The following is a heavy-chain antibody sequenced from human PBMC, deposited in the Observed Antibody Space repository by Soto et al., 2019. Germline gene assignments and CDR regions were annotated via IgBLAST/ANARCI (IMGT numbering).Heavy chain of an antibody. D-gene: IGHD3-16*02. V-gene: IGHV3-23*01. CDR3: AKDQYDYVWGSYRYYGMDV. J-gene: IGHJ6*02. CDR1: GFTFSSYG. CDR2: IRGNGGNT. Sequence: GGSLRLSCAASGFTFSSYGMHWVRQAPGKGLEWVAAIRGNGGNTYYADSVKGRFTISRDNSKNTLYLQMNSLRAEDTAVYYCAKDQYDYVWGSYRYYGMDVWGQGTTVTVSS.